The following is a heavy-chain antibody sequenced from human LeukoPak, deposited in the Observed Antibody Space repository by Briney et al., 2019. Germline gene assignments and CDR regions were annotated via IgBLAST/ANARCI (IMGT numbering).Heavy chain of an antibody. Sequence: GASVKVSCKASGGTFSSYAISWVRQAPGQGLEWMGGIIPIFGTANYAQKFQGRVTITADESTSTAYMELSSLRSEDTAVYYCARDHRTGSYYNVLFDYWGQGTLVTVSS. CDR2: IIPIFGTA. V-gene: IGHV1-69*13. CDR3: ARDHRTGSYYNVLFDY. CDR1: GGTFSSYA. J-gene: IGHJ4*02. D-gene: IGHD3-10*01.